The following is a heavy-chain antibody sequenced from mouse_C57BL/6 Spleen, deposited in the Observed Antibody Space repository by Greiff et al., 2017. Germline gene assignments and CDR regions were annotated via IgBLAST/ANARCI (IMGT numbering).Heavy chain of an antibody. J-gene: IGHJ4*01. CDR3: ARGGAEYYGSGYGALDY. CDR1: GYTFTSYW. D-gene: IGHD1-1*01. Sequence: QVQLQQPGAELVKPGASVKMSCKASGYTFTSYWITWVKQRPGQGLEWIGDIYPGSGSTNYNEKFKSKATLTVDTSSSTAYMQLSSLTSEDSAVYYCARGGAEYYGSGYGALDYWGQGNSVTASS. CDR2: IYPGSGST. V-gene: IGHV1-55*01.